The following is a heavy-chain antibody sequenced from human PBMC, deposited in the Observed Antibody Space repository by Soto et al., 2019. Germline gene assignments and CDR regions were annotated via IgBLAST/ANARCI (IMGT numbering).Heavy chain of an antibody. J-gene: IGHJ6*02. D-gene: IGHD1-26*01. CDR1: GFTFSSYW. Sequence: EVQLVESGGGLVQPGGSLRLSCAASGFTFSSYWMSWVRQAPGKGLEWVANIKQDGSEKYYVGSVKGRFTISRDNAKNSLYMQMNSVRAEDTAVYYCARDQTSGSYYSRYYYYGMDVWGQGTTVTVSS. V-gene: IGHV3-7*01. CDR2: IKQDGSEK. CDR3: ARDQTSGSYYSRYYYYGMDV.